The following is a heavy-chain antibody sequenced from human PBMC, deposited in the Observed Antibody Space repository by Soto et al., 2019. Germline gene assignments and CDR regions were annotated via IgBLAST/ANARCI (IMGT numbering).Heavy chain of an antibody. J-gene: IGHJ4*02. V-gene: IGHV3-11*01. CDR2: ITSSGAST. Sequence: GGSLRLSCAAPGFTFIAYYMSWIRPAPGKGLEWVSSITSSGASTYYADSVKGRFTIPRDNAKKSLYLQMNSLRAGHTAVYYCARERCTAEASGVPLWGQGTLVTVSS. D-gene: IGHD5-18*01. CDR3: ARERCTAEASGVPL. CDR1: GFTFIAYY.